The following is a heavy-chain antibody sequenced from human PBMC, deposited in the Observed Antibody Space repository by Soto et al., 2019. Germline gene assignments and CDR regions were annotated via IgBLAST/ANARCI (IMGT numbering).Heavy chain of an antibody. J-gene: IGHJ1*01. CDR3: ARWGTTGGLDV. CDR2: TSYDGSDK. Sequence: QVQLVESGGGVVQPGTSLRVSCVGSGFTFRSYVIHWVRQAPGKGLEWVALTSYDGSDKYYGDSVRGRFTISRDNSRNTVYLQRDSLRLEDTALYYCARWGTTGGLDVWGQGTLVSVSS. D-gene: IGHD3-16*01. CDR1: GFTFRSYV. V-gene: IGHV3-30*19.